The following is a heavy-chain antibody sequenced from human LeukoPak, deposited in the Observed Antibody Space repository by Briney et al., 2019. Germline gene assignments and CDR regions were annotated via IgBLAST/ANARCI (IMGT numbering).Heavy chain of an antibody. J-gene: IGHJ2*01. CDR1: GFTFSSYA. CDR3: AKEDGSAYYWYFGL. CDR2: IYGSGSGT. Sequence: GGSLRLSCAASGFTFSSYAMSWVRQAPGKGLKWVSGIYGSGSGTHYADSVKGRFTISRDNSKNTLYLEMNSLRAEDTALYYCAKEDGSAYYWYFGLWGRGTLVTVSS. D-gene: IGHD6-25*01. V-gene: IGHV3-23*05.